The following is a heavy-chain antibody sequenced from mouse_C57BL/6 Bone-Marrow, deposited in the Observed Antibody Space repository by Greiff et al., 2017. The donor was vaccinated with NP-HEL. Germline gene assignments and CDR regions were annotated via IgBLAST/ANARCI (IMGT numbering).Heavy chain of an antibody. V-gene: IGHV1-81*01. CDR3: ERCALVEYYYAMYY. Sequence: VQLQQSGAELARPGASVKLSCKASGYTFTSYGISWVKQRTGQGLEWIGEIYPRSGNTYYNEKFKGKATLTADKSSRTAYMEFRSLPSEDSAVYFCERCALVEYYYAMYYWGQGTSATVSS. CDR1: GYTFTSYG. CDR2: IYPRSGNT. D-gene: IGHD2-10*02. J-gene: IGHJ4*01.